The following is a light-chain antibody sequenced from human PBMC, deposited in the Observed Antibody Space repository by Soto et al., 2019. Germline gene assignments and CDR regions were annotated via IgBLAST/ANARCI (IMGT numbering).Light chain of an antibody. Sequence: EILITQSPATVSVSPGERATLSCRASQSVSSNLAWYQQKPGQAPSLLFYGASTRATGIPARFSGSGSGTEFTLTIGSLQSEDFAVYYCQQYNKWPRTFGQGTKVDIK. CDR1: QSVSSN. CDR3: QQYNKWPRT. J-gene: IGKJ1*01. V-gene: IGKV3-15*01. CDR2: GAS.